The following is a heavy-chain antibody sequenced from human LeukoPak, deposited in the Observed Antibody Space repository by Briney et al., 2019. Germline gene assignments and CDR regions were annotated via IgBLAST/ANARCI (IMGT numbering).Heavy chain of an antibody. CDR3: TRDRGTYNWFDP. V-gene: IGHV3-73*01. CDR2: IDKKDNLYAT. J-gene: IGHJ5*02. D-gene: IGHD2-15*01. Sequence: PGGSLRLSCVASGFPFSSSAVHWGRRSSGKGLEWVGHIDKKDNLYATAYAESVKGRFTISRDDSKDTAFLHMDSLKTEDTALYYCTRDRGTYNWFDPWGQGTLVTVSS. CDR1: GFPFSSSA.